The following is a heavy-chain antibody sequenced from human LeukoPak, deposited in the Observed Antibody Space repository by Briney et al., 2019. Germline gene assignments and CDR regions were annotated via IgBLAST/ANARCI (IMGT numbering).Heavy chain of an antibody. CDR3: AREGGRPGYFGSGSP. Sequence: PGGSLRLSCAASGFTFSSHAVSWVRQAPGKGLEWVSGISTSGGTTYYADSVKGRFTISRDNAKNSLYLQMNSLRAEDTAVYYCAREGGRPGYFGSGSPWGQGTLVTVSS. J-gene: IGHJ4*02. CDR2: ISTSGGTT. D-gene: IGHD3-10*01. V-gene: IGHV3-23*01. CDR1: GFTFSSHA.